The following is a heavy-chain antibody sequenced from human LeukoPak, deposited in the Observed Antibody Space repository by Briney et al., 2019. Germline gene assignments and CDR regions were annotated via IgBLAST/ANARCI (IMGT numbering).Heavy chain of an antibody. J-gene: IGHJ6*03. CDR3: ARDRGYSYAKKSSEYYCMDV. CDR1: RGTFSSYA. V-gene: IGHV1-69*13. CDR2: IIPIFGTA. D-gene: IGHD5-18*01. Sequence: ASVKVSCKASRGTFSSYAISWVRQAPGQGLEWMGGIIPIFGTANYAQKFQGRATITADESTSTVYMELSSLRSEDTAVYYCARDRGYSYAKKSSEYYCMDVWGKGTTVTISS.